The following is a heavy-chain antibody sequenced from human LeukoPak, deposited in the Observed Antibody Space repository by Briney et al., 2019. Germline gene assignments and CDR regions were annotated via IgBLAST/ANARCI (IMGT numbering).Heavy chain of an antibody. V-gene: IGHV4-61*01. J-gene: IGHJ4*02. Sequence: SETLSLTCTVSGGSVNSGSYYWNWIRQPPGKGLEWIGYIYYSGSTNYNPSLKSRVTISVDTSKNQFSLKLSSVTAADTAVYYCAREIGYYPFYDYWGQGTLVTVSS. CDR2: IYYSGST. CDR1: GGSVNSGSYY. D-gene: IGHD3-3*01. CDR3: AREIGYYPFYDY.